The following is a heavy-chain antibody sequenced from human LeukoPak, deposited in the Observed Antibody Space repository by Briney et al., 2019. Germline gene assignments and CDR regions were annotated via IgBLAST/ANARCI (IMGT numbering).Heavy chain of an antibody. CDR2: ISYDGSNK. D-gene: IGHD5-24*01. Sequence: PGRSLRLSCAASGFTFSSYAMHWVRQAPGKGLEWVAVISYDGSNKYYADSVKGRFTISRDNSKNTLYLQMNSLRAEDTAVYYCAKDLAGEMATDYWGQGTLVTVSS. CDR1: GFTFSSYA. CDR3: AKDLAGEMATDY. J-gene: IGHJ4*02. V-gene: IGHV3-30-3*01.